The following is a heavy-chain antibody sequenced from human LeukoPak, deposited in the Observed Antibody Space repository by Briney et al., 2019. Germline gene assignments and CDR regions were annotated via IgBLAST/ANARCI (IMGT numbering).Heavy chain of an antibody. Sequence: WASVKVSCKASGYTFTSYAMHWVRQAPGQRLEWMGWINAGNGNTKYSQKFQGRVTITRDTSASTAYMELSSLRSEDTAVYYCARGSRAGTMIVVAPHYWGQGTLVTVSS. CDR3: ARGSRAGTMIVVAPHY. D-gene: IGHD3-22*01. CDR1: GYTFTSYA. CDR2: INAGNGNT. V-gene: IGHV1-3*01. J-gene: IGHJ4*02.